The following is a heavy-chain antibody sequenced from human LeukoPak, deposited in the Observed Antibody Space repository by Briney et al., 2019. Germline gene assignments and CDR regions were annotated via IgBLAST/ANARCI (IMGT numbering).Heavy chain of an antibody. Sequence: PGGSLRLSCAASGFTFNSNAMHWVRQAPGKGLEWVAVISYDGNNKYYADSVKGRFTISRDNSKNTLYLQMNSLRDEDTAVYYCARDLVAAAGSAWGQGALVTVSS. CDR2: ISYDGNNK. D-gene: IGHD6-13*01. V-gene: IGHV3-30*04. CDR3: ARDLVAAAGSA. J-gene: IGHJ5*02. CDR1: GFTFNSNA.